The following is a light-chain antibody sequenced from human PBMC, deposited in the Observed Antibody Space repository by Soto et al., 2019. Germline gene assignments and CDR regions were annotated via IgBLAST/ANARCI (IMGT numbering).Light chain of an antibody. CDR1: QSVSSSY. J-gene: IGKJ1*01. CDR3: QQYGSSPWT. CDR2: GAS. V-gene: IGKV3-20*01. Sequence: SVSTQSPGTLSLSPGERATLYCSASQSVSSSYLAWHQQKPGQAPRLLIYGASSRATGIPDRFSGSGSGTDFTLTISRLEPEDFAVYYCQQYGSSPWTFGQGTKVAIK.